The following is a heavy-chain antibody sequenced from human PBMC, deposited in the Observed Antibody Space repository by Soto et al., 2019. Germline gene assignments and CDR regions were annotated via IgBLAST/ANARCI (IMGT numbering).Heavy chain of an antibody. CDR1: GGSLSSGGYF. Sequence: SETLFLTGTVSGGSLSSGGYFWSWLRQHPGKGLEWIGYIYYSGSTYYNPSLKSRVTISVDTSKNQFSLKLSSVTAADTAVYYCARDRGSGYYYYYGMDVWGQGPTVT. D-gene: IGHD6-19*01. CDR3: ARDRGSGYYYYYGMDV. CDR2: IYYSGST. V-gene: IGHV4-31*03. J-gene: IGHJ6*02.